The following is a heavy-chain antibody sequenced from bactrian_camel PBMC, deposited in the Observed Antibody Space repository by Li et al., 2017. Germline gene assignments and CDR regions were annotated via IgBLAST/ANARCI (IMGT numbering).Heavy chain of an antibody. V-gene: IGHV3S1*01. CDR3: AAAPYVGASGYCYAHLVTEYSN. CDR1: GSTVRPYC. CDR2: IRADGGRT. J-gene: IGHJ4*01. Sequence: GGGSVQAGESLTLSCAASGSTVRPYCMGWFRQAPGKEREGVARIRADGGRTDYADSVKVRFTISQDNEKNTLYLQMKSLKPEDTAMYYCAAAPYVGASGYCYAHLVTEYSNSGQGTQVTVS. D-gene: IGHD1*01.